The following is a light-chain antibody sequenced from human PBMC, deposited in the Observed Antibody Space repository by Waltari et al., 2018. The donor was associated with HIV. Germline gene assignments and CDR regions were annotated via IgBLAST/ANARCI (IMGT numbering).Light chain of an antibody. CDR2: DDS. Sequence: SYVLTQPPSVSVAPGKTARITCGGNNLGSKSVHWYQQKPGQAPVLVIYDDSDRPSGSPERFSGAKSGTTATLTVSRVEAGDEADYYRQVWDSSSDHWVFGGGTKLTVL. CDR3: QVWDSSSDHWV. V-gene: IGLV3-21*04. J-gene: IGLJ3*02. CDR1: NLGSKS.